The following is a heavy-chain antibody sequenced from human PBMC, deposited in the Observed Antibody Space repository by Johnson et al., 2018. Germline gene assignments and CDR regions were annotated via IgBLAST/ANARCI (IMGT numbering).Heavy chain of an antibody. D-gene: IGHD3-16*02. V-gene: IGHV1-69*01. Sequence: QVQLVESGAEVKKPGSAVKVSCKASGGTFSNYAISWVRQAPGQGLEWMGGIIPMSDPANYAQKFQDRVTITADESTSTVYMELSSLRSEDTAIYYCARGSIVDYYYYGMDVWGQGTTVTVSS. CDR1: GGTFSNYA. J-gene: IGHJ6*02. CDR2: IIPMSDPA. CDR3: ARGSIVDYYYYGMDV.